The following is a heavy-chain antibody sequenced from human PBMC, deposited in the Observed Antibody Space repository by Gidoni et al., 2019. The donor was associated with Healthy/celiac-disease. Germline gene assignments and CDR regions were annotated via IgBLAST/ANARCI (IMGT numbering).Heavy chain of an antibody. CDR2: IYYSGST. D-gene: IGHD3-22*01. CDR3: ASGGGQYYYDSSGYYGR. V-gene: IGHV4-39*01. J-gene: IGHJ4*02. CDR1: GGSISSSSYY. Sequence: QLQLQASGPGLVKPSETLSLTCTVSGGSISSSSYYWGWIRQPPGKGLEWIGSIYYSGSTYYNPSLKSRVTISVDTSKNQFSLKLSSVTAADTAVYYCASGGGQYYYDSSGYYGRWGQGTLVTVSS.